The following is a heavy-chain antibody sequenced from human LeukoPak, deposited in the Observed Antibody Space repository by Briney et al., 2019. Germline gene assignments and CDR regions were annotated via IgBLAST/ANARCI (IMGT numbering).Heavy chain of an antibody. CDR3: AKAVYDSSGSFDF. CDR1: GFSSSTYA. D-gene: IGHD3-22*01. Sequence: GGSLRLSCAASGFSSSTYAMAWVRRAPGKGLEWVSGISGSGGSPYYADSVKGRFTISRDTSKNTLYLQMNSLRAEDTAVYYCAKAVYDSSGSFDFWGQGTLVTVSS. CDR2: ISGSGGSP. J-gene: IGHJ4*02. V-gene: IGHV3-23*01.